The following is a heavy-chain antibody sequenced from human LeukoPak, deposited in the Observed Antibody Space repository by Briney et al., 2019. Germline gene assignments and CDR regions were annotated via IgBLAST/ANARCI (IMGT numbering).Heavy chain of an antibody. CDR1: GGSISSYY. D-gene: IGHD3-22*01. J-gene: IGHJ4*02. V-gene: IGHV4-59*04. CDR3: ARKPIVNSAWYYFDY. CDR2: IYYSGSA. Sequence: SETLSLTCTVSGGSISSYYWSWIRQPPGKGLEWIGNIYYSGSAYYNPSLKSRVTMSVDTSKNQFSLKLSSVTAADTAVYYCARKPIVNSAWYYFDYWGQGTLVTVSS.